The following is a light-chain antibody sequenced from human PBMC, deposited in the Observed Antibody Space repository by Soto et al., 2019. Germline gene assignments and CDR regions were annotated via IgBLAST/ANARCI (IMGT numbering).Light chain of an antibody. CDR3: QSYKAWRFA. J-gene: IGKJ2*01. CDR1: ESLFGF. CDR2: GVS. V-gene: IGKV3-15*01. Sequence: DIVLTQSPATLSVSPGDTVTLSCRASESLFGFLAWYQQKPGQAPRLLMYGVSTRATGIPARFSGGGSATDFTITSSRLQSEDSDFYYCQSYKAWRFASGLGTRLEIK.